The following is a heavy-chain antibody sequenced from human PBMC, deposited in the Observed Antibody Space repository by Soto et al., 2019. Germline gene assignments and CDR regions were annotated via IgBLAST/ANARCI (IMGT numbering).Heavy chain of an antibody. CDR2: ISYDESDK. CDR3: ARDLSVSGLDL. V-gene: IGHV3-30*03. Sequence: GTLRLTWEAAGFNFRGYGVRWVRQAPGKGLEWVAVISYDESDKSYADSLKGRFTISRDNSKKKLYLQMTSLRGEDTAVYYCARDLSVSGLDLWGQGTLVTVSS. CDR1: GFNFRGYG. J-gene: IGHJ4*01.